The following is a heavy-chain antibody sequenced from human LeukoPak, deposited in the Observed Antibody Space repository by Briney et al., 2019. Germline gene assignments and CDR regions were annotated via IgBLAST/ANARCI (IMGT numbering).Heavy chain of an antibody. CDR1: GFTFNNFG. V-gene: IGHV3-30*02. Sequence: GGSLRLSCAASGFTFNNFGMHWVRQAPGKGLEWVSFIGYEGVHKYYADSVKGRFTISKDNSKATLNLQMNSLRPEDTAVYYCAKDLHGGYSSDYWGQGTLVTVFS. CDR3: AKDLHGGYSSDY. CDR2: IGYEGVHK. J-gene: IGHJ4*02. D-gene: IGHD4-23*01.